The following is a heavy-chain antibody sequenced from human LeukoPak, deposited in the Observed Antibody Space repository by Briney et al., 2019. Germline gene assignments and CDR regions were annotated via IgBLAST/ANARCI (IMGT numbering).Heavy chain of an antibody. Sequence: GGSLRLSCAASGFTFSSYAMRWVRQAPGKGLGWVSVISGSGGSTYYADSVKGRFTISRDNSKNTLYLQMNSLRAEDTAVYYCAKDAYGDYGMDVWGQGTTVTVSS. J-gene: IGHJ6*02. V-gene: IGHV3-23*01. CDR2: ISGSGGST. CDR3: AKDAYGDYGMDV. D-gene: IGHD4-17*01. CDR1: GFTFSSYA.